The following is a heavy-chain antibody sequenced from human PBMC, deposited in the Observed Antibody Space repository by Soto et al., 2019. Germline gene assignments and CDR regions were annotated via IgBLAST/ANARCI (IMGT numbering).Heavy chain of an antibody. J-gene: IGHJ5*02. D-gene: IGHD2-2*01. CDR2: IIPILGIA. V-gene: IGHV1-69*04. CDR3: ARDPRYCSSTSCLYNWFDP. Sequence: ASVKVSCKASGGTFSSYTISWVRQAPGQGLEWMGRIIPILGIANYAQKFQGRVTITADKSTSTAYMELSSLRSEDTAVYYCARDPRYCSSTSCLYNWFDPWGQGTLVTVSS. CDR1: GGTFSSYT.